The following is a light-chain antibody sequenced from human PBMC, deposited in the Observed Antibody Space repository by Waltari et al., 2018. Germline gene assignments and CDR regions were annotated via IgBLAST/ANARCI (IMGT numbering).Light chain of an antibody. CDR3: QQSSSIPWT. V-gene: IGKV1-39*01. Sequence: DIQMTQSPSSLSAVVGDRITITCRASKSTGNYLNWYQKKPGKAPKLLIYLASRLQSGVPSRFSGSGSGTDFTLTISSLQPEDFATYYCQQSSSIPWTFGQGTKVEI. CDR1: KSTGNY. J-gene: IGKJ1*01. CDR2: LAS.